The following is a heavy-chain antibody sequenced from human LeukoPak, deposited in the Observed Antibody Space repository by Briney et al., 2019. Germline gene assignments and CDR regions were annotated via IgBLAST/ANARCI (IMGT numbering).Heavy chain of an antibody. V-gene: IGHV4-59*01. CDR1: GFTFSSYW. CDR2: IYYSGST. D-gene: IGHD3-16*01. Sequence: GSLRLSCAASGFTFSSYWMSWVRQPPGKGLEWIGYIYYSGSTNYNPSLKSRVTISVDTSKNQFSLKLSSVTAADTAVYYCARYDSGSYAWHFDYWGQGTLVTVSS. J-gene: IGHJ4*02. CDR3: ARYDSGSYAWHFDY.